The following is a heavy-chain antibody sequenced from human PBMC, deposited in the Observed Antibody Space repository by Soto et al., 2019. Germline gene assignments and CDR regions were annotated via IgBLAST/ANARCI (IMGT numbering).Heavy chain of an antibody. D-gene: IGHD5-18*01. V-gene: IGHV4-59*08. CDR1: GGSISSYY. J-gene: IGHJ4*01. CDR2: IYYSGST. CDR3: ARHLYSYGYVFDY. Sequence: SETLSLTCTVSGGSISSYYWSWIRQPPGKGLEWIGYIYYSGSTNYNPSLKSRVTISVDTSKNQFSLKLSSVTAADTAVYYCARHLYSYGYVFDYWGRGTLVTVSS.